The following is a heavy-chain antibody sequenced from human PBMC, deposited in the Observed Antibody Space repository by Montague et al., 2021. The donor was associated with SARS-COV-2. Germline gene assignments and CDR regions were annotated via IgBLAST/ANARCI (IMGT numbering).Heavy chain of an antibody. J-gene: IGHJ4*02. CDR3: AKDGYYYGPGSRFDY. CDR2: MSWNSGRI. V-gene: IGHV3-9*01. CDR1: GFTFRDYA. Sequence: SLRLSCAASGFTFRDYAMHWVRQVPGKGLEWVSGMSWNSGRIGYXDSVKGRFTISRDNAKNSVYLQMNSPRSEDTAMYYCAKDGYYYGPGSRFDYWGQGTLVTVSS. D-gene: IGHD3-10*01.